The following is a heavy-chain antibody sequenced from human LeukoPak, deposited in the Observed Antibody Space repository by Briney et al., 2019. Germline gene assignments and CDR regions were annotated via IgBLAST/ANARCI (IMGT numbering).Heavy chain of an antibody. CDR3: ARGYDFWSGYLVGASYNWFDP. V-gene: IGHV4-59*01. CDR1: GGSISSYY. Sequence: PSETLSLTCTVSGGSISSYYWSWIRQPPGKGLEWIGYIYYSGSTNYNPSLKSRVTISVDTSKNQFSLKLSSVTAADTAVYYCARGYDFWSGYLVGASYNWFDPWGQGTLVTVSS. D-gene: IGHD3-3*01. J-gene: IGHJ5*02. CDR2: IYYSGST.